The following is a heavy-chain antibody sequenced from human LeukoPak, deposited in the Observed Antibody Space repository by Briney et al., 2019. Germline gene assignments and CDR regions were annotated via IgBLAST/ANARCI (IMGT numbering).Heavy chain of an antibody. CDR3: AKDGSRWPTYYYYYYYMDV. CDR1: GFTFSSYG. D-gene: IGHD6-13*01. Sequence: PGGSLRLSCAASGFTFSSYGMHWVRQAPGKGLEWVAVISYDGSNKYYADSVKGRFTISRGNSKNTLYLQMNSLRAEDTAVYYCAKDGSRWPTYYYYYYYMDVWGKGTTVTVSS. CDR2: ISYDGSNK. J-gene: IGHJ6*03. V-gene: IGHV3-30*18.